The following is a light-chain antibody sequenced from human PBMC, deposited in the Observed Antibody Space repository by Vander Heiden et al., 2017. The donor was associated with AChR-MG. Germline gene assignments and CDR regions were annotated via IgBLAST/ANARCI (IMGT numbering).Light chain of an antibody. Sequence: QSVLTQPPSVSAAPGQRVTISCSGSASNIGVNDVSWYQQFPGTAPKLLIYDNDKRPSGIPDRFSGSKSGTSATLDITGLQTGDEADYYCGPWDDTLTGAVFGGGTQLTVL. CDR3: GPWDDTLTGAV. J-gene: IGLJ7*01. V-gene: IGLV1-51*01. CDR1: ASNIGVND. CDR2: DND.